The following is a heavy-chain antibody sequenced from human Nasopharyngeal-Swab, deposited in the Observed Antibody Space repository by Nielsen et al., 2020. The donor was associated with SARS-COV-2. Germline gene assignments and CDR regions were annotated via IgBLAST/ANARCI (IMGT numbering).Heavy chain of an antibody. Sequence: SETLSLTCAVYGGSFSGYYWSWIRQPPGKGLEWIGEINHSGNTNYNPSLKSRVTMSVDTSKNQFSLKLSSVTAADTAVYYCARDDKRYCTNGVCYMSGGMDVWGQGTTVTVSS. V-gene: IGHV4-34*01. CDR2: INHSGNT. D-gene: IGHD2-8*01. CDR1: GGSFSGYY. CDR3: ARDDKRYCTNGVCYMSGGMDV. J-gene: IGHJ6*02.